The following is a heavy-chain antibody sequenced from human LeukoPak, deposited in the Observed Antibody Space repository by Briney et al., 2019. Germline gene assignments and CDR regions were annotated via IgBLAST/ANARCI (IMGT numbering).Heavy chain of an antibody. J-gene: IGHJ3*02. D-gene: IGHD1-26*01. CDR1: GYTFTSYG. V-gene: IGHV1-69*13. Sequence: GASVKVSCKASGYTFTSYGISWVRQAPGQGLEWMGGIIPIFGTANYAQKFQGRVTITADESTSTAYMELSSLRSEDTAVYYCARDWSIVGAFDAFDIWGQGTMVTVSS. CDR3: ARDWSIVGAFDAFDI. CDR2: IIPIFGTA.